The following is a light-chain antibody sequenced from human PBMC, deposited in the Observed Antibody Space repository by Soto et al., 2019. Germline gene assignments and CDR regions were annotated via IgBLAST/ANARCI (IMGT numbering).Light chain of an antibody. V-gene: IGLV2-14*01. CDR1: TSDVGGFDY. CDR2: EVT. Sequence: QSALTQPASVSGSPGQSITISCTGTTSDVGGFDYVSWYQQHPGKAPKLIIYEVTNRPSGVSNRFSGSKSGDTASLTISGLQADDGADYYCSSHTSSSTPYIFGTGTRSP. CDR3: SSHTSSSTPYI. J-gene: IGLJ1*01.